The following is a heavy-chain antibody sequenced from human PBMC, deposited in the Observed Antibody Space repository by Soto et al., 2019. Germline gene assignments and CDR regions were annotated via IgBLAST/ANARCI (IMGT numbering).Heavy chain of an antibody. CDR2: IYYSGST. Sequence: SETLSLTCTVSGGSISSSSYYWGWIRQPPGKGLEWIGSIYYSGSTYYNPSLKSRVTISVDTSKNQFSLKLSSVTAADTAVYYCARGLGGSGYYHDFDYWGQGTLVTVSS. J-gene: IGHJ4*02. D-gene: IGHD3-22*01. CDR3: ARGLGGSGYYHDFDY. V-gene: IGHV4-39*07. CDR1: GGSISSSSYY.